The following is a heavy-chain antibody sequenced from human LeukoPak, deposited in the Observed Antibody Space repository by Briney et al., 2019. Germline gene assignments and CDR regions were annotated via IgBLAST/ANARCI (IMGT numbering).Heavy chain of an antibody. CDR3: ARCPHFYCSSTSCYYYYYMDV. CDR1: GFTFSDYA. Sequence: PGGSLRLSCPVSGFTFSDYAMTWVRQAPGKGLEWVSSVFAGGGAALYADSVRGRFTISRDNAKNSLYLQMNSLRAEDTAVYYCARCPHFYCSSTSCYYYYYMDVWGKGTTVTVSS. CDR2: VFAGGGAA. J-gene: IGHJ6*03. V-gene: IGHV3-23*01. D-gene: IGHD2-2*01.